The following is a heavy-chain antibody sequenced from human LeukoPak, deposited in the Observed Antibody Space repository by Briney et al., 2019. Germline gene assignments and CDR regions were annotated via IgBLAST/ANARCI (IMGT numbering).Heavy chain of an antibody. CDR2: ISRSGSTI. V-gene: IGHV3-48*03. J-gene: IGHJ4*02. D-gene: IGHD6-19*01. Sequence: GGSLRLSCAASGFTFSSYEMNWVRQAPGKGLEWVSYISRSGSTIYYTDSVKGRFAISRDNAKNSLYLQMNSLRAEDTAVYYCARVNSSGWYTLYYFDYWGQGTLVTVSS. CDR1: GFTFSSYE. CDR3: ARVNSSGWYTLYYFDY.